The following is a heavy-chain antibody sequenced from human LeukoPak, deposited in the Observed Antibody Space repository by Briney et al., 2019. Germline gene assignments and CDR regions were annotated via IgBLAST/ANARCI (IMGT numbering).Heavy chain of an antibody. D-gene: IGHD2-15*01. CDR1: GGSINNYW. V-gene: IGHV4-59*01. CDR3: ARYCSGGDCYSKALDY. J-gene: IGHJ4*02. Sequence: SETLSLTCSVSGGSINNYWWNWIRQPPGKGLEWIGYIYYSGSTSYNPSLKSRLTISVDTSLTQFSLKLNSVTAADTAVYYCARYCSGGDCYSKALDYWGQGILVTVSS. CDR2: IYYSGST.